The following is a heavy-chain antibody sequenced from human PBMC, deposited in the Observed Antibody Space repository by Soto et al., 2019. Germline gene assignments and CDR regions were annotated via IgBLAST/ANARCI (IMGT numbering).Heavy chain of an antibody. CDR2: TYYRSKWYN. CDR1: GDTVSSDSAA. J-gene: IGHJ5*02. Sequence: PSQTLSLTCAISGDTVSSDSAAWNWIRQSPSRGLEWLGRTYYRSKWYNDYAVSVKSRIIINPDTSRNQFSLHLNSVTPDDTAVYYCARDFRTPDSTSWLNWFDPWGQGILVTVSS. D-gene: IGHD3-22*01. CDR3: ARDFRTPDSTSWLNWFDP. V-gene: IGHV6-1*01.